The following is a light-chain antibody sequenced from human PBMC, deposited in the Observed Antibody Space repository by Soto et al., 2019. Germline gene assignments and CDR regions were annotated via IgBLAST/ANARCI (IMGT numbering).Light chain of an antibody. CDR2: GAS. V-gene: IGKV3-20*01. J-gene: IGKJ4*01. CDR3: QQYDSSPRT. CDR1: QSVSSRS. Sequence: EIVLTQSPCTLPLSPGERATLSCRASQSVSSRSLAWYQQKPGQAPRLLISGASSRAADIPDRFSGSGSGTDFTLTVNRLEPEDFAVYYCQQYDSSPRTFGRGTKVDIK.